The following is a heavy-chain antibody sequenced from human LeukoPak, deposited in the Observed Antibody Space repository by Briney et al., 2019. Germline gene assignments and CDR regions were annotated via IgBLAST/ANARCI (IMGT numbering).Heavy chain of an antibody. D-gene: IGHD6-13*01. J-gene: IGHJ4*02. CDR3: ARGGSSWYDYFGY. Sequence: SETLSLTCTVSGASISSSSYYWGWIRQPPGKGLEWIGSIYYSGSTHYNPSLKSRVTISVDTSKSQFSLKLSYVTAEDTAVYYCARGGSSWYDYFGYWGQGTLVTVSS. CDR2: IYYSGST. CDR1: GASISSSSYY. V-gene: IGHV4-39*01.